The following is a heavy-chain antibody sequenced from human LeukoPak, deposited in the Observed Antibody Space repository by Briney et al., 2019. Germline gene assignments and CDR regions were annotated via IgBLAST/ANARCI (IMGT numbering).Heavy chain of an antibody. CDR3: ARDLYASGSYSDFDY. V-gene: IGHV3-48*04. J-gene: IGHJ4*02. Sequence: PGGSLRLSCAASGFTFSSYSMNWVRQAPGKGLEWVSYISSSSSAIYYADSVKGRFTISRDNAKNSLYLQMNSLRAEDTAVYYCARDLYASGSYSDFDYWGQGTLVTVSS. CDR1: GFTFSSYS. CDR2: ISSSSSAI. D-gene: IGHD3-10*01.